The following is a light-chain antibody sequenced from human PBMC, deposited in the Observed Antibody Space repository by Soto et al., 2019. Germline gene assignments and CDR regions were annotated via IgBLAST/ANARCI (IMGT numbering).Light chain of an antibody. J-gene: IGKJ1*01. CDR1: QSVSSSY. V-gene: IGKV3-20*01. Sequence: EIVLTQSPGTLSLSPGERATLSCRASQSVSSSYLAWYQQKPGQAPRLLIYGASSRATGIPDRFSGSGSGTDFNLTISSLEPEDCALYYCQQYGSSPTWTFGQGTKVEIK. CDR2: GAS. CDR3: QQYGSSPTWT.